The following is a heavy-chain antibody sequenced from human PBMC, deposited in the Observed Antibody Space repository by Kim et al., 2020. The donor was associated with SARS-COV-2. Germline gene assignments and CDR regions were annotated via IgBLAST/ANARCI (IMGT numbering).Heavy chain of an antibody. CDR1: GGSISSYY. J-gene: IGHJ3*02. Sequence: SETLSLTCTVSGGSISSYYLSWIRQPPGKGLEWIGYIYYSGSTNYNPSLKSRVTISVDTSKNQFSLKLSSVTAANTAVYYCERIGYDTSARSAFDIWGQGTMVTVSS. D-gene: IGHD3-22*01. V-gene: IGHV4-59*01. CDR2: IYYSGST. CDR3: ERIGYDTSARSAFDI.